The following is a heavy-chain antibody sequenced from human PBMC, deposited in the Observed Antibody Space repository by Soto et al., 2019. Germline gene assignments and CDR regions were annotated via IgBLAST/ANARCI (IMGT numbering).Heavy chain of an antibody. Sequence: QLHLVQSGAVVKKPGASVTVSCSASGYPVTAYYMHWVRQAPGRGLEWMGGINPATGAAKYTQTFQGRVTMTRDTSTSTVFKELSGPTSEDPAGFYCARGGGVGVAGSAAFDMWGQGTLVTVSS. CDR3: ARGGGVGVAGSAAFDM. J-gene: IGHJ3*02. V-gene: IGHV1-2*02. CDR2: INPATGAA. CDR1: GYPVTAYY. D-gene: IGHD3-3*01.